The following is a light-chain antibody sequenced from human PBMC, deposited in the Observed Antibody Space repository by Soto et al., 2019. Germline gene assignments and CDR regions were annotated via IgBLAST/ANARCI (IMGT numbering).Light chain of an antibody. J-gene: IGKJ4*01. CDR2: GAS. Sequence: EIVLTQSPGTLSLSPGERATLSCRASQSVSNYLAWYQQKPGQAPRLLIYGASSRATGIPDRFSGSGSGTDFTLTISRLEPEDFAVYYCQQYDSSPLTFGGGTKVEIK. CDR3: QQYDSSPLT. CDR1: QSVSNY. V-gene: IGKV3-20*01.